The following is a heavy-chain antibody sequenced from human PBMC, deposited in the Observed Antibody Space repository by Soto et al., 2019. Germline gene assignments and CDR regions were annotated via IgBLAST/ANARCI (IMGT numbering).Heavy chain of an antibody. CDR3: ARDGGRHSGGIDY. V-gene: IGHV1-69*01. CDR2: IIPILGTA. J-gene: IGHJ4*02. Sequence: QVQLVQSGAEVKKPGSSVKVSCKASGGTFSSYSINWVRQAPGQGLEWMGEIIPILGTANYAQKFQRRVTITADESTSTAYMELSSLRSEDTAVYYCARDGGRHSGGIDYWGQGTLVTVSS. CDR1: GGTFSSYS. D-gene: IGHD1-26*01.